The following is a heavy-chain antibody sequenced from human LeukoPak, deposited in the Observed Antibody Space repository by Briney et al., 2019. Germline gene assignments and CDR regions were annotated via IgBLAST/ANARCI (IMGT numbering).Heavy chain of an antibody. V-gene: IGHV3-30*18. CDR2: ISYDGSNK. Sequence: GGSLRLSCAASGFTFSSYGMHWVRQAPGKGLEWVAVISYDGSNKYYADSVKGRFTISRDNSKNTLYLQMNSLRAEDTAVYYCAKVGGGRYGSVPYYYYYMDVWGKGTTVTISS. CDR3: AKVGGGRYGSVPYYYYYMDV. CDR1: GFTFSSYG. J-gene: IGHJ6*03. D-gene: IGHD3-10*01.